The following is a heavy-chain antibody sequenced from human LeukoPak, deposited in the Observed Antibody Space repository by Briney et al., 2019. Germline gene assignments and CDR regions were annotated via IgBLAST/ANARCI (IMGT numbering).Heavy chain of an antibody. J-gene: IGHJ4*02. CDR2: ISFDGSYK. D-gene: IGHD6-13*01. CDR3: AKDRVTAAGYYFDY. Sequence: GGSLRLSCAASGFTFSSYAMHWVRQAPGKGLEWVAVISFDGSYKYYADSVKGRFTISRDNSKNTLYLQMNSLRAEDTAVYYCAKDRVTAAGYYFDYWGQGTLVTVSS. CDR1: GFTFSSYA. V-gene: IGHV3-30*04.